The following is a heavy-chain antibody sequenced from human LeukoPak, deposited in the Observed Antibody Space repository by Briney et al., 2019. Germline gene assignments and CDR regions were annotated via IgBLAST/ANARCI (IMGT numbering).Heavy chain of an antibody. Sequence: SETLSLTCTVSGGSISSYYWSWIRQPPGKGLEWIGYIYYSGSTNYSPSLKSRVTISVDTSKNQFSLKLSSVTAADTAVYYCARGVYIAAAQYGFWGQGTLVTVSS. CDR3: ARGVYIAAAQYGF. D-gene: IGHD6-13*01. V-gene: IGHV4-59*01. J-gene: IGHJ4*02. CDR1: GGSISSYY. CDR2: IYYSGST.